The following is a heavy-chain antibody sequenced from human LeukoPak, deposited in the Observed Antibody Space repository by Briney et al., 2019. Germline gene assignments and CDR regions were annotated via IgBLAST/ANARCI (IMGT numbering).Heavy chain of an antibody. J-gene: IGHJ6*02. CDR3: AGGGYGISVGDVTLYSHYYGVDV. Sequence: WVSLTLSCAASGFTFSSYYLHWFRQATGKGLEWVSAIGTAGDTYYPGSVKSRFTISRENAKNSLYLKMNSLRDGDTAVYYCAGGGYGISVGDVTLYSHYYGVDVWGQGTTVTVSS. V-gene: IGHV3-13*04. D-gene: IGHD5-18*01. CDR2: IGTAGDT. CDR1: GFTFSSYY.